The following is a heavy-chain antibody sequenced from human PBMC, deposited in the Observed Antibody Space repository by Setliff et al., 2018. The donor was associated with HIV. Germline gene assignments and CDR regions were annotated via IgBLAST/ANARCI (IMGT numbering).Heavy chain of an antibody. J-gene: IGHJ4*02. D-gene: IGHD3-22*01. V-gene: IGHV4-4*07. CDR3: ARVRLTMIMMVDYFDR. Sequence: PSETLSLTRSVSGGSISNFYWSWIRQPPGKGLEWVGHIYSTGDTNYNPSLKSRVTLSADTSKNQLSLSLTSVTAADTAVYYCARVRLTMIMMVDYFDRWGQGTLVTVSS. CDR1: GGSISNFY. CDR2: IYSTGDT.